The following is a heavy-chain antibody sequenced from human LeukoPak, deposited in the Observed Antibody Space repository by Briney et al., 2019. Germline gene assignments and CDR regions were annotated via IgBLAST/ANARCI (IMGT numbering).Heavy chain of an antibody. CDR3: ARAVEDDSGGWADAFDI. CDR2: INWNGGST. D-gene: IGHD6-19*01. J-gene: IGHJ3*02. CDR1: GFTFDDYG. V-gene: IGHV3-20*04. Sequence: PGGSLRLSCAASGFTFDDYGMSWVRQAPGKGLEWVSGINWNGGSTGYADSVKGRFTISRDNAKNSLYLQMNSLRAEDTALYYCARAVEDDSGGWADAFDIWGQGTMVTVSS.